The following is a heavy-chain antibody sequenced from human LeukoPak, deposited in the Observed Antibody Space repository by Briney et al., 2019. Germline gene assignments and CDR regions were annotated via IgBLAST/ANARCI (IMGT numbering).Heavy chain of an antibody. CDR2: IKQDGSEK. V-gene: IGHV3-7*03. CDR3: AKGYSYGRFDY. Sequence: GGSLRLTCAASGFTFSSYWMSWVRQAPGKGLEWVANIKQDGSEKYYVDSVRGRFTISRDNAKNSLYLQMNSLRAEDTAVYYCAKGYSYGRFDYWGQGTLVTVSS. J-gene: IGHJ4*02. D-gene: IGHD5-18*01. CDR1: GFTFSSYW.